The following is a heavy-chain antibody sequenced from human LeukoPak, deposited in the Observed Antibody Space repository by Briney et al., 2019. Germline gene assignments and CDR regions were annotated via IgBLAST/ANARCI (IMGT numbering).Heavy chain of an antibody. J-gene: IGHJ4*02. CDR2: IYTSGGT. V-gene: IGHV4-61*02. CDR1: GGSISSGSYY. Sequence: SQTLSLTCTVSGGSISSGSYYWSWIRQPAGKGLEWIGRIYTSGGTNYNPSLKSRVTISVDTSKNQFSLKLSSVTAADTAVYYCARDTGMAYYYGSGSYFDYWGQGTLVTVSS. CDR3: ARDTGMAYYYGSGSYFDY. D-gene: IGHD3-10*01.